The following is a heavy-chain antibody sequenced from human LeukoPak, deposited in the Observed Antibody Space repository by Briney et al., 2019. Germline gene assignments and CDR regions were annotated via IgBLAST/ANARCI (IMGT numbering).Heavy chain of an antibody. J-gene: IGHJ2*01. D-gene: IGHD3-9*01. CDR3: ARYWDYDILTGYFDWYFDL. V-gene: IGHV4-34*01. Sequence: SETLSLTCTVSGGSISSHYWSWIRQPPGKGLEWIGEINQSGSTNSNPSLKSRVSMSVDTSKNEFSLKLSSVTAPDTAVYYCARYWDYDILTGYFDWYFDLWGRGTLVTVSS. CDR1: GGSISSHY. CDR2: INQSGST.